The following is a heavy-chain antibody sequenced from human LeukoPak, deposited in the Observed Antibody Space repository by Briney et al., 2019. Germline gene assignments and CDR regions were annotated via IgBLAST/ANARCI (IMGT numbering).Heavy chain of an antibody. J-gene: IGHJ4*02. D-gene: IGHD6-13*01. CDR3: ARGSSRAPYFDY. V-gene: IGHV3-53*01. Sequence: PGGSLRLSCAASGFTVSNNYMSWFRQAPGKGLEWVSFIVSGGSTYYADSVKGRFTISRDNSKNTLYLQMNSLRAEDTAVYYCARGSSRAPYFDYWGQGTLVTVSS. CDR2: IVSGGST. CDR1: GFTVSNNY.